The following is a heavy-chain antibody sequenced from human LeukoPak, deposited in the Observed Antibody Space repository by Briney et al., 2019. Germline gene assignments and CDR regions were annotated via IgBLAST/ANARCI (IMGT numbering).Heavy chain of an antibody. J-gene: IGHJ4*02. Sequence: GGSLRLSCAASGFTFSSYAMSWVRQAPGKGLEWVSTISGSGGSTYYADSVKGRFTISRDNSKNTLYLQMNSLRAEDTAVYYCAKTTYDSSGYGLDYWGQGTLVTVSS. CDR3: AKTTYDSSGYGLDY. V-gene: IGHV3-23*01. CDR1: GFTFSSYA. CDR2: ISGSGGST. D-gene: IGHD3-22*01.